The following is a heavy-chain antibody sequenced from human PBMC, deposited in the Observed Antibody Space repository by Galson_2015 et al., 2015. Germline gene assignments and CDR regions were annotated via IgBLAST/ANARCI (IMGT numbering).Heavy chain of an antibody. V-gene: IGHV4-61*01. J-gene: IGHJ3*02. CDR1: GGSVSSGSYY. CDR2: IYYSGST. Sequence: ETLSLTCTVSGGSVSSGSYYWSWIRQPPGRGLEWIGYIYYSGSTDYNPSLKSRVAISVDTSKNQFSLRLSSATAADTALYYCARTGYGDPFDIWGQGPMVTVSS. D-gene: IGHD2-15*01. CDR3: ARTGYGDPFDI.